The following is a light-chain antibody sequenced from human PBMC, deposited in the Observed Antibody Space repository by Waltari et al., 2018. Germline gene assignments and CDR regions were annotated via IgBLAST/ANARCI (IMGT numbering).Light chain of an antibody. CDR3: QQYNDWPRGT. J-gene: IGKJ1*01. CDR2: DAS. V-gene: IGKV3-15*01. CDR1: QSVSSN. Sequence: EIVMTQSPATLSVSPGARATLSCRASQSVSSNLAWYQQKPGQAPRLLIYDASTRATGIPARFSGSGSGTEFTLTISSLQPEDFAVYSCQQYNDWPRGTFGQGTKVEIK.